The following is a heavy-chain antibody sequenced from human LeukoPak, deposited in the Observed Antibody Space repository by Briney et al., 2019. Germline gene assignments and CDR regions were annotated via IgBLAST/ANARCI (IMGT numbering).Heavy chain of an antibody. V-gene: IGHV4-59*12. J-gene: IGHJ4*02. CDR2: IYYSGST. Sequence: SETLSLTCTVSGGSISSFYWSWIRQPPGKGLEWIGYIYYSGSTNYNPSLKSRVTISVDKSKNQFSLKLSSVTAADTAVYYCARDISGSSWYEEGYWGQGTLVTVSS. CDR1: GGSISSFY. D-gene: IGHD6-13*01. CDR3: ARDISGSSWYEEGY.